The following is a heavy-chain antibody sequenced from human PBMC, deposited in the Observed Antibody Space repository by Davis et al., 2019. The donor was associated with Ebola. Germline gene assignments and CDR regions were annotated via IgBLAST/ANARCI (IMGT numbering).Heavy chain of an antibody. D-gene: IGHD3-10*01. CDR3: ARGITMVRGVNWFDP. CDR2: INPSGGST. Sequence: ASVKVSCKASGYTFTSYYMHWVRQAPGQGLEWMGIINPSGGSTSYAQKFQGRVTMTRNTSTSTVYMELSSLRSEDTAVYYCARGITMVRGVNWFDPWGQGTLVTVSS. V-gene: IGHV1-46*01. CDR1: GYTFTSYY. J-gene: IGHJ5*02.